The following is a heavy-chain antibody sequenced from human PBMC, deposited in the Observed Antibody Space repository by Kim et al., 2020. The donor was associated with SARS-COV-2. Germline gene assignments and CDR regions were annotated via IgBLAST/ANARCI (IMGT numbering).Heavy chain of an antibody. J-gene: IGHJ4*02. CDR2: IDGSGRT. CDR1: GGSISRGGYY. V-gene: IGHV4-31*03. Sequence: SETLSLTCTVSGGSISRGGYYWSWIRQHPGKGLEWIGFIDGSGRTYYMASLESRVTISEDTSNNQFSLRLSSVTAADTALYYCARGPPHDYWGQGALVTVSS. CDR3: ARGPPHDY.